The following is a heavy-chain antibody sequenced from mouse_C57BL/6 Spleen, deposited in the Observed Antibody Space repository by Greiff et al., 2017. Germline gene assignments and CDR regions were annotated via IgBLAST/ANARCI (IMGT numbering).Heavy chain of an antibody. CDR1: GYTFTSYW. D-gene: IGHD1-1*01. CDR2: IYPGSGST. Sequence: QVQLQQSGAELVKPGASVKMSCKASGYTFTSYWITWVKQRPGQGLEWIGDIYPGSGSTNYNEKFKSKATLTVDTSSSTAYMQLSSLTSEDSAVYYCARGGVVAPYYFDYWGQGTTLTVSS. J-gene: IGHJ2*01. CDR3: ARGGVVAPYYFDY. V-gene: IGHV1-55*01.